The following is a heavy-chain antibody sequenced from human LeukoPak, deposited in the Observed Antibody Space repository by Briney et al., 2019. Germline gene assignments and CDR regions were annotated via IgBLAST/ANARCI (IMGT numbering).Heavy chain of an antibody. CDR3: ATNKDWAEAD. V-gene: IGHV4-59*03. CDR2: IYYRGDI. J-gene: IGHJ4*02. D-gene: IGHD3/OR15-3a*01. CDR1: DGSIRTYY. Sequence: SETLSLTCSVSDGSIRTYYWSWIRQSPGQGLEWIGNIYYRGDINYNPSLKSRVIISIDTSKNQFSLKVTSLTAADTDVYYCATNKDWAEADWGQGTLVIVSS.